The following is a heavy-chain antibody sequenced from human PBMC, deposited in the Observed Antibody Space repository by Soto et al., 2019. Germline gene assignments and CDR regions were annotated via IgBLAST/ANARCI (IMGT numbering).Heavy chain of an antibody. V-gene: IGHV1-69*01. J-gene: IGHJ4*02. CDR2: IIPIFGTA. D-gene: IGHD1-26*01. Sequence: QVQLVQSGAEVKKPGSSVKVSCKASGGTFSSYSINWVRQAPGQGLEWMGEIIPIFGTANYAQKFQGRVTITADESTSTAYMELTSLRSEDRGVDYCARDVGRHSGGMDYWGQRTRVTVSS. CDR3: ARDVGRHSGGMDY. CDR1: GGTFSSYS.